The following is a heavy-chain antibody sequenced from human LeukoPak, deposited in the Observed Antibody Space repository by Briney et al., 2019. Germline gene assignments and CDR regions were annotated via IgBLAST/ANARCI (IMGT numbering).Heavy chain of an antibody. CDR3: GRLIDGWYVDS. J-gene: IGHJ4*02. CDR1: GGSISNYY. D-gene: IGHD6-19*01. CDR2: IYYRGTT. V-gene: IGHV4-59*08. Sequence: SETLSLTCTVSGGSISNYYWTWIRQPPGKGLESIGYIYYRGTTNYNPSLNSRVTISLDTSKNQFSLKLSSMTAADTAVYYCGRLIDGWYVDSWGQGTLVTVSS.